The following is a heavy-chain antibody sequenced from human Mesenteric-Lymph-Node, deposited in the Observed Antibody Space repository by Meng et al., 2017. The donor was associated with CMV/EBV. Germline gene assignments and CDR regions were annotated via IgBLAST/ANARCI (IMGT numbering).Heavy chain of an antibody. J-gene: IGHJ4*02. Sequence: VKVSCKASGGTFNSYAISWVRQAPGQGLEWMGEIFPRLGTANYEQKFQGRVTITADESTSKVFMDLSSLRSEDTAMYYCATGGQLNYWGQGTLVTVSS. V-gene: IGHV1-69*01. CDR2: IFPRLGTA. CDR1: GGTFNSYA. D-gene: IGHD3-10*01. CDR3: ATGGQLNY.